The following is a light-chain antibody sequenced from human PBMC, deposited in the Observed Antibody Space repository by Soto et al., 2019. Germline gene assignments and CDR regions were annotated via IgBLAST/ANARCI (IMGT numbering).Light chain of an antibody. J-gene: IGKJ2*01. CDR3: QKYHSLPYT. V-gene: IGKV1-33*01. Sequence: DIQMTQSPSSLSASVGDRVTITCQASQDISKYLNWYQQKPGKAPKLLIYDASNFNAGVPSRFSGSGSETDFTFTISSLHPEDIATYYCQKYHSLPYTFGQWTKLEIK. CDR1: QDISKY. CDR2: DAS.